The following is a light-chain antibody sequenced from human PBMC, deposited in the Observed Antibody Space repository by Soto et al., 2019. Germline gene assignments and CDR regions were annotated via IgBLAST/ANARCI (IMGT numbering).Light chain of an antibody. CDR1: QSVSSNY. J-gene: IGKJ2*01. V-gene: IGKV3-20*01. CDR3: QQYGSSPPFT. CDR2: GAS. Sequence: EIVLTQSPGTLSLSPGERATLSCRASQSVSSNYLAWYKQKPGQAPRLLIYGASNRATGIPDRFSGSGSGTGFALTISRLEAEDFAVYFCQQYGSSPPFTFGQGTKVEIK.